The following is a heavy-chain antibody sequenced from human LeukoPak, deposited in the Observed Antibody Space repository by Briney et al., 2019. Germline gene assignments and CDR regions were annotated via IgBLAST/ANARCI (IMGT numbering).Heavy chain of an antibody. CDR1: GFTFTSYS. CDR3: AKGGKWDVTPFDY. V-gene: IGHV3-23*01. J-gene: IGHJ4*02. CDR2: ISGGGGST. D-gene: IGHD1-26*01. Sequence: GGSLRLSCAASGFTFTSYSMNWVRQAPGKGLDWVSTISGGGGSTYYADSVKGRFTISRDNSKNTLYLQVNSLRAEDTAVYYCAKGGKWDVTPFDYWGQGSLVTVSS.